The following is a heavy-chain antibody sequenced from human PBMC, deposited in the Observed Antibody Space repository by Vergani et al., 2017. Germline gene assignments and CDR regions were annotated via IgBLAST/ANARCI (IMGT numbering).Heavy chain of an antibody. J-gene: IGHJ6*02. D-gene: IGHD2/OR15-2a*01. CDR2: IKSKTDGGTT. V-gene: IGHV3-15*01. Sequence: EVQLVESGGGLVKPGGSLRLSCAASGFTFSNAWMSWVRQAPGKGLEWVGRIKSKTDGGTTDYAAPVKGRFTISRDDSKNTLYLQMHSLKTEDTAVYYCTTDGVLPGGYYGMDVWGQGTTVTVSS. CDR3: TTDGVLPGGYYGMDV. CDR1: GFTFSNAW.